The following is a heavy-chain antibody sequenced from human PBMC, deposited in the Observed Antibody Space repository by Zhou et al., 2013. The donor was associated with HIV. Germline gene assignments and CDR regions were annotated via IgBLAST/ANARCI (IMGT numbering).Heavy chain of an antibody. D-gene: IGHD3-3*01. Sequence: QVQLVQSGAEVKKPGSSVKVSCKASGGTFSSYAISWVRQAPGQGLEWMGGIIPIFGTANYAQKFQGRVTITTDESTSTAYMELSSLRSEDTAVYYCARSVRFLEWLPGRYYYYYMDVWGKGTTVTVSS. CDR3: ARSVRFLEWLPGRYYYYYMDV. CDR1: GGTFSSYA. V-gene: IGHV1-69*05. CDR2: IIPIFGTA. J-gene: IGHJ6*03.